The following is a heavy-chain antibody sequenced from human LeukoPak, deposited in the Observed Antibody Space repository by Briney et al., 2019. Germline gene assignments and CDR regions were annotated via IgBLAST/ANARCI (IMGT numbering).Heavy chain of an antibody. CDR3: ARDYGSGIDQ. CDR1: GFTFSSFG. D-gene: IGHD3-10*01. Sequence: PGGSLRLSCSASGFTFSSFGMHWVRQAPGKGLEWVAFIRYDGSNKYHADSVKGRFTISRDNSKNMLYLQMNSLRAEDTAVYYCARDYGSGIDQWGQGTQVTVSS. V-gene: IGHV3-30*02. J-gene: IGHJ4*02. CDR2: IRYDGSNK.